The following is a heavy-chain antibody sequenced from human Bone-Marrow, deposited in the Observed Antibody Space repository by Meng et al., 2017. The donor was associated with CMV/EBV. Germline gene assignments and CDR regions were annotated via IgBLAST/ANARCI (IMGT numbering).Heavy chain of an antibody. CDR1: GGSFSGYY. CDR2: INHSGST. J-gene: IGHJ4*02. Sequence: QVQLQQWGAGMLKPSDTLLLTCAVYGGSFSGYYWSWIRQPPGKGLEWIGEINHSGSTNYNPSLKSRVTISVDTSKNQFSLKLSSVTAADTAVYYCARAQAVAGRFCVYWGQGTLVTVSS. V-gene: IGHV4-34*01. CDR3: ARAQAVAGRFCVY. D-gene: IGHD6-19*01.